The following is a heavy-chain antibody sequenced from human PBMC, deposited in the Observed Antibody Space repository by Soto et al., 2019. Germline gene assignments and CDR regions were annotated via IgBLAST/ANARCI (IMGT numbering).Heavy chain of an antibody. D-gene: IGHD3-10*01. CDR1: GFTVSNNY. CDR3: GAPPGGGGY. J-gene: IGHJ4*02. Sequence: EVQLVESGGGLIQPGGSLRLSCAVSGFTVSNNYMSWVRQAPGKGLEGVSVIYSGGYTAYGDSVKGRFTISRDNSKNTIFLEMHRPGGDDPGVLYWGAPPGGGGYWGQGTLVTVSS. CDR2: IYSGGYT. V-gene: IGHV3-53*01.